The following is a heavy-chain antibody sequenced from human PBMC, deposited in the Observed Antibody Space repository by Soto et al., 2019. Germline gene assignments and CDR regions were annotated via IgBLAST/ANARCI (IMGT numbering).Heavy chain of an antibody. Sequence: GASVKVSCKASGYTFTSYAMHWVRQAPGQRLEWMGWINAGNGNTKYSQKFQGRVTITRDTSASTAYMELSSLRSENTAVYYCARDLGAGITVTSLDYWGQGTLVTVSS. D-gene: IGHD4-17*01. J-gene: IGHJ4*02. CDR3: ARDLGAGITVTSLDY. CDR2: INAGNGNT. V-gene: IGHV1-3*01. CDR1: GYTFTSYA.